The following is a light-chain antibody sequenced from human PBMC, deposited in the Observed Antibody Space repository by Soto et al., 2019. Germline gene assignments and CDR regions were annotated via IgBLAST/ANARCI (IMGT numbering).Light chain of an antibody. CDR1: PSLSNTY. Sequence: EIVLTQSPATLSLSPGVRATLSCGAIPSLSNTYLAWYQQKPGMAPRLLIYDASISAAGIPDRFSCSGSGSDFTLTISRLEPDDFAGYYCQQYGDSLTFGQGTRLEIK. CDR3: QQYGDSLT. J-gene: IGKJ5*01. V-gene: IGKV3D-20*01. CDR2: DAS.